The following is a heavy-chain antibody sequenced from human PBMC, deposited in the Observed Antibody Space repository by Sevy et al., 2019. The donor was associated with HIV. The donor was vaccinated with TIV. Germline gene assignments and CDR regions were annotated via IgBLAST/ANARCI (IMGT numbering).Heavy chain of an antibody. CDR3: AREGTLITMIP. V-gene: IGHV1-18*01. CDR1: GYIFNNFG. Sequence: ASVKVSCKASGYIFNNFGISWVRQAPGQGLEWMGWINPYNGNTKYAQKLQGRVTMTTDTSTSTAYMELRSLRSDDTAVYYCAREGTLITMIPWGQRTLVTVSS. D-gene: IGHD3-22*01. CDR2: INPYNGNT. J-gene: IGHJ4*02.